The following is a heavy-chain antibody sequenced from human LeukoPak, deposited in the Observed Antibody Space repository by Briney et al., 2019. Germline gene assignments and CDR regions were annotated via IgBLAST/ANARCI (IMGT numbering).Heavy chain of an antibody. Sequence: ASVKVSCKASGYTFTNYDINWVRQASGQGLEWMGWMNPNSGSTGSAQKFQGRVTMTSNTPISTAYMELSSLRSEDTAVYYCARGLRREQQLLRAFDYWGQGTPVTVSS. V-gene: IGHV1-8*01. CDR2: MNPNSGST. CDR1: GYTFTNYD. D-gene: IGHD6-13*01. J-gene: IGHJ4*02. CDR3: ARGLRREQQLLRAFDY.